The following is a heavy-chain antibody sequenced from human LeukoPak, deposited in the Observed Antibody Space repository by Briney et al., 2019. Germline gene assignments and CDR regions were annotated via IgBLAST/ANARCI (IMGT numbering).Heavy chain of an antibody. J-gene: IGHJ3*02. CDR3: VRVAPPRYYYGSGSYEGAFDI. V-gene: IGHV3-7*01. CDR2: IKQDGSEK. Sequence: PGGSLRLSCAASGFTFSSYWMSWVRQAPGKGLEWVANIKQDGSEKYYVDSVKGRFTISRDNAKNSLYLQMNSLRAEDTAVYYCVRVAPPRYYYGSGSYEGAFDIWGQGTMVTVSS. D-gene: IGHD3-10*01. CDR1: GFTFSSYW.